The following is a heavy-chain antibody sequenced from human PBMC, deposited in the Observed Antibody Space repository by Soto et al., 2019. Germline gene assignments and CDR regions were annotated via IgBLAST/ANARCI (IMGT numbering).Heavy chain of an antibody. D-gene: IGHD3-10*01. CDR1: GFTLSDHY. J-gene: IGHJ4*02. Sequence: EVQLVESGEGLVQPGRSLRLSCAGSGFTLSDHYMDWVRQAPGKGLEWVGRTRNKANSYTTEYAASVKGRFTVSSDASLNSVYLQMNSLKTEDTAVYYCVRTSHYGSGSWNFDSWGQGTLVTVSS. V-gene: IGHV3-72*01. CDR3: VRTSHYGSGSWNFDS. CDR2: TRNKANSYTT.